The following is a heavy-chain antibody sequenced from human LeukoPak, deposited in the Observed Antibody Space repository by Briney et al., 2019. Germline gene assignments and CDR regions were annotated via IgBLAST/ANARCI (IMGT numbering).Heavy chain of an antibody. D-gene: IGHD2-2*01. Sequence: GGSLRLSCAASGFTFSTYARSWVRQAPGKGLEWVSAISGSGGTTYYADSVKGRLTISRENAKNTLYLQMNSLRAEDTAVYYCAKEPREYCSSTSCPNWLDPWGQGTLVTVSS. CDR1: GFTFSTYA. V-gene: IGHV3-23*01. CDR3: AKEPREYCSSTSCPNWLDP. J-gene: IGHJ5*02. CDR2: ISGSGGTT.